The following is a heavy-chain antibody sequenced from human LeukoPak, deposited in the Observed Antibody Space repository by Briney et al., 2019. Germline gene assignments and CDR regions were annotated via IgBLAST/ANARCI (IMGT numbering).Heavy chain of an antibody. D-gene: IGHD2-2*01. V-gene: IGHV1-8*01. CDR2: MNPNSGNT. CDR3: AGEYCSSTSCLNYYYGMDV. Sequence: ASVKVSCKASGYTFTSYDINWVRQATGQGLEWMGWMNPNSGNTGYAQKFQGRVTMTRNTSISTAYMELSSLRSEDTAVYYCAGEYCSSTSCLNYYYGMDVWGQGTTVPVSS. J-gene: IGHJ6*02. CDR1: GYTFTSYD.